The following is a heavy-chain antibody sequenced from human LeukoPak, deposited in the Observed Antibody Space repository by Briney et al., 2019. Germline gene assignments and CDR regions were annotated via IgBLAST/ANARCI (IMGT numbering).Heavy chain of an antibody. CDR3: ASPRGYYDSSGYLSNWFDP. D-gene: IGHD3-22*01. V-gene: IGHV4-38-2*01. CDR2: IYHSGST. CDR1: GYSISSGYY. J-gene: IGHJ5*02. Sequence: SETLSLTCAVSGYSISSGYYWGWIRQPPGKGLEWIGSIYHSGSTYYNPSLKSRVTISVDTSKNQFSLKLSSVTAADTAVYYCASPRGYYDSSGYLSNWFDPWAQGTLVTVSS.